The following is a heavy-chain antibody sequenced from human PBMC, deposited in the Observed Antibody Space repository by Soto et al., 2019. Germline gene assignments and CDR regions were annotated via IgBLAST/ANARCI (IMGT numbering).Heavy chain of an antibody. Sequence: PGESLKISCKGSGYSFTSYWIGWVRQMPGKGLEWMGIIYPGDSDTRYSPSFQGQVTISADKSISTAYLQWSSLKASDTAMYYCARHAYYYGSVYYYGMDVWGQGTTVTVSS. CDR1: GYSFTSYW. J-gene: IGHJ6*02. D-gene: IGHD3-10*01. V-gene: IGHV5-51*01. CDR2: IYPGDSDT. CDR3: ARHAYYYGSVYYYGMDV.